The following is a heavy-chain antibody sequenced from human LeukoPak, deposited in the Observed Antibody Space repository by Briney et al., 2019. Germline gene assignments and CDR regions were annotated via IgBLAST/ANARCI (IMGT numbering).Heavy chain of an antibody. D-gene: IGHD1-26*01. CDR2: IDYRGNT. CDR1: GGSLTDYY. V-gene: IGHV4-39*07. Sequence: SETLSLTRTVSGGSLTDYYWGWIRQPPGKGLEWIGSIDYRGNTYTNPSVRNRVSTSIDTCKSRICLNLNSVTAADTAVYFCTRDREHGTQDSWGQGTLVTVS. CDR3: TRDREHGTQDS. J-gene: IGHJ4*02.